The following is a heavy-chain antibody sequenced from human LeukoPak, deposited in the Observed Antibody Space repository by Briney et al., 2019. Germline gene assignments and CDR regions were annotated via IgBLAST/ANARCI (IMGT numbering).Heavy chain of an antibody. CDR2: ISSSSSYI. D-gene: IGHD3-16*01. CDR1: GFTFSSYS. CDR3: ARVRWGGLYYFDY. Sequence: GGSLRLSCAASGFTFSSYSMNWVRQAPGKGLEWVSSISSSSSYIYYADSVKGRFTISRDNAKNSLYLQMHSLRVEDTAVYYCARVRWGGLYYFDYWGQGTLVTVSS. J-gene: IGHJ4*02. V-gene: IGHV3-21*04.